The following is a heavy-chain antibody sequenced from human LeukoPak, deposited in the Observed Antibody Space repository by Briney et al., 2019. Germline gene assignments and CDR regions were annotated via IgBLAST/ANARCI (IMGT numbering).Heavy chain of an antibody. D-gene: IGHD3-10*01. J-gene: IGHJ5*02. CDR3: ARGFGDWGLSWFDP. V-gene: IGHV4-61*01. Sequence: SETLSLTCTVSGGPVSSGSYYWSWIRQPPGKGLEWIGYIYYSGSAKYSPSLKSRVTISVDTSKNQFSLKLTSVTAADTAVYYCARGFGDWGLSWFDPWGQGTLVTVSS. CDR2: IYYSGSA. CDR1: GGPVSSGSYY.